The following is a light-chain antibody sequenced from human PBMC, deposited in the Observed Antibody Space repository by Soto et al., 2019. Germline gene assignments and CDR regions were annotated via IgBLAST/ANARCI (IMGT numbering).Light chain of an antibody. CDR3: QSLDGSLSRSVV. J-gene: IGLJ2*01. Sequence: QSVLTQPPSVSGAPGQRVTISCTGSSSNIGAGFDVHWYQQLPGTAPNLLIFGNTNRPSGVPDRFSGSKSGTSASLAITGLQAEDEADYYCQSLDGSLSRSVVFGGGTKLIVL. CDR2: GNT. V-gene: IGLV1-40*01. CDR1: SSNIGAGFD.